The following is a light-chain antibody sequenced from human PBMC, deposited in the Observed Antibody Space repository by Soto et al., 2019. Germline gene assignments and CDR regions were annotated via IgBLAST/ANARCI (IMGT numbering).Light chain of an antibody. CDR1: SSNIGAGYD. V-gene: IGLV1-40*01. J-gene: IGLJ2*01. CDR2: GNS. CDR3: QSYDSSLSGHVV. Sequence: QSVLTQPPSVSGAPGQRVTISCTGSSSNIGAGYDVHWYQQLPGTVPKLLIYGNSNRPSGVPDRFSGSKSGTSVSLAITGLQAEDEADYYCQSYDSSLSGHVVFGGGTKLTVL.